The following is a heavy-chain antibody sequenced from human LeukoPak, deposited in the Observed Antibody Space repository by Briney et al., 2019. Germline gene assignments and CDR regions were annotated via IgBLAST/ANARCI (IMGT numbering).Heavy chain of an antibody. D-gene: IGHD6-13*01. CDR2: IRYDGSNK. CDR1: GFTFSSYG. V-gene: IGHV3-30*02. CDR3: AKVVHTSSWYSTGH. Sequence: GRSLRLSCAASGFTFSSYGMHWVRQAPGKGLEWVAFIRYDGSNKHHADSVKGRFTISRDNSKNTLYLQMNSLRPGDTAVYYCAKVVHTSSWYSTGHWGQGTLVTVS. J-gene: IGHJ4*02.